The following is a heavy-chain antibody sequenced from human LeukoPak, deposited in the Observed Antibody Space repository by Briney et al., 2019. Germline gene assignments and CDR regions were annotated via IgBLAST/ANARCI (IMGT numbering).Heavy chain of an antibody. V-gene: IGHV3-74*01. CDR3: ARGRIGGWTDY. Sequence: PGGSLRLSCAASGFTFSDYWMHWVRQAPGKGLVWVSRIKTDGRSTNYADSVKGRFTISRDNAKNTLYLQMNSPRAEDTAVCYCARGRIGGWTDYWGQGTLVTVSS. D-gene: IGHD6-19*01. CDR1: GFTFSDYW. CDR2: IKTDGRST. J-gene: IGHJ4*02.